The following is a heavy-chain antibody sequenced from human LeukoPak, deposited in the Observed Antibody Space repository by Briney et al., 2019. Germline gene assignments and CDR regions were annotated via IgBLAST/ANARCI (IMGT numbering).Heavy chain of an antibody. Sequence: PSETLSLTCAVYGGSFSGYYWSWIRQPPGKGLEWIGEINHSGSTNYNPSLKSRVTISVDTSKNQFSLKLSSVTAADTAVYYRAGLNSGSYYSPFDYWGQGTLVTVSS. D-gene: IGHD1-26*01. CDR2: INHSGST. J-gene: IGHJ4*02. CDR3: AGLNSGSYYSPFDY. V-gene: IGHV4-34*01. CDR1: GGSFSGYY.